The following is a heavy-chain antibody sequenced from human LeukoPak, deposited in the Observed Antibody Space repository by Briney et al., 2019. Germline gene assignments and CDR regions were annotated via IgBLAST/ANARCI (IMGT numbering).Heavy chain of an antibody. J-gene: IGHJ4*02. CDR1: VYTFTGYY. CDR2: INPNSGGT. CDR3: ASNGGSYYFDY. Sequence: GASVTVSCKASVYTFTGYYMHWVRQAPGQGLEWMGWINPNSGGTNDAQKFQGRVTITRDTSISTAYMELSRLRSDDTAVYYCASNGGSYYFDYWGQGTLATVSS. V-gene: IGHV1-2*02. D-gene: IGHD1-26*01.